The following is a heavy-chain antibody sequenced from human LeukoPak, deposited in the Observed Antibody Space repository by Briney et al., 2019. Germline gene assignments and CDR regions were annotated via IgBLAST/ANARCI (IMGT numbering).Heavy chain of an antibody. V-gene: IGHV1-69*10. CDR2: IIPILGTI. CDR1: GDTLSNYG. D-gene: IGHD3-16*01. J-gene: IGHJ4*02. CDR3: ARDNDSRDPPHFDY. Sequence: SVKVSCKAPGDTLSNYGISWMRQAPGQGLEWMGGIIPILGTIDYAQKFQGRVTIAADMSTSTAYMELSSLRSEDTAVYYCARDNDSRDPPHFDYWGQGTLVTVSS.